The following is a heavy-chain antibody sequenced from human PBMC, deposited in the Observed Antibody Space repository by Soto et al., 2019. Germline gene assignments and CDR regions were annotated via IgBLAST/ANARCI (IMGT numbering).Heavy chain of an antibody. CDR2: ISGSGGST. D-gene: IGHD3-22*01. J-gene: IGHJ4*02. CDR1: GFTFSSYA. V-gene: IGHV3-23*01. Sequence: GGSLRLSCAASGFTFSSYAMSWVRQAPGKGLEWVSAISGSGGSTYYADSVKGRFTISRDNSKNTLYLQMNSLRAEDTAVYYCAKGAHYYDSSGYYYPSDYWGQGTLVTVS. CDR3: AKGAHYYDSSGYYYPSDY.